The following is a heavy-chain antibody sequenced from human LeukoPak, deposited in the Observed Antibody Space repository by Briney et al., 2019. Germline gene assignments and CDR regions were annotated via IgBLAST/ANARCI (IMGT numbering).Heavy chain of an antibody. V-gene: IGHV3-21*01. CDR2: ISSSSSYI. CDR1: GFTFSSYS. CDR3: ARAGSGWYYFDY. J-gene: IGHJ4*02. Sequence: PGGSLRLSCAASGFTFSSYSMNSVRQAPGKGLEWVSSISSSSSYIYYADSVKGRFTISRDNAKNSLYLQMNSLRAEDTAVYYCARAGSGWYYFDYWGQGTLVTVSS. D-gene: IGHD6-19*01.